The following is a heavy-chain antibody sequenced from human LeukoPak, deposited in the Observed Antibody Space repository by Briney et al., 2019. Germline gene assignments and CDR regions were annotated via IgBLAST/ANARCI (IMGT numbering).Heavy chain of an antibody. J-gene: IGHJ4*02. V-gene: IGHV4-34*01. CDR2: INHSGST. Sequence: PSETLSLTCAVYGGSFSGYYWSWIRQPPGKGLEWIGEINHSGSTNYNPSLKSRVTISVDTSKNQFSLKLSSVTAADTAVYYCARDGYSYGYGTLDYWGQGTLVTVSS. D-gene: IGHD5-18*01. CDR1: GGSFSGYY. CDR3: ARDGYSYGYGTLDY.